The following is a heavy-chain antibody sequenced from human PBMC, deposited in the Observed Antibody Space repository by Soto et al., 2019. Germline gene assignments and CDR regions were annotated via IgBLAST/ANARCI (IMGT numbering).Heavy chain of an antibody. CDR3: VRGGHRSGSYLGSY. V-gene: IGHV3-7*03. CDR1: GFTFTTFW. Sequence: EVQLVESGGGLAPPGGSLRLSCVASGFTFTTFWMSWVRQAPGKGLDWVANIRQDGGAQYYVDSVKGRFTISRDNAKNSVYLQMDSLRAEDTAVYYCVRGGHRSGSYLGSYWGQGILVTVSS. CDR2: IRQDGGAQ. D-gene: IGHD3-10*01. J-gene: IGHJ4*02.